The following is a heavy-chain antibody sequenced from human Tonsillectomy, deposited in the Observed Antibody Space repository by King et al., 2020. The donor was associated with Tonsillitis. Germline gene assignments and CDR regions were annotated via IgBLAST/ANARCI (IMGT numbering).Heavy chain of an antibody. Sequence: EQLVQSGGGLVQPGGSLRLSCATSGFTFSTYAMSWVRQAPGKGLVWVSAISGSGSGTYYADSVKGRFTISRDTSKNTLYLQMNSLRAEDTAVYYCAKDMYSTSSNFDSWGKGTLVTVSS. D-gene: IGHD6-6*01. J-gene: IGHJ4*02. CDR2: ISGSGSGT. V-gene: IGHV3-23*04. CDR3: AKDMYSTSSNFDS. CDR1: GFTFSTYA.